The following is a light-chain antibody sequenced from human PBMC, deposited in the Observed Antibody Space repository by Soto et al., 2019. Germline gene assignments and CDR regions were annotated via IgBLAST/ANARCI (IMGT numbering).Light chain of an antibody. CDR3: CSYAGSSTFWV. V-gene: IGLV2-23*03. CDR2: EGS. CDR1: SSDVGSYNL. Sequence: QSALTQPASVSGSPGQSITISCTGTSSDVGSYNLVSWYQHHPGKAPKLMIYEGSKRPSGVSNRFSGSKSGNTASLTISGLQAEDEADYYCCSYAGSSTFWVFGGGTKVTVL. J-gene: IGLJ3*02.